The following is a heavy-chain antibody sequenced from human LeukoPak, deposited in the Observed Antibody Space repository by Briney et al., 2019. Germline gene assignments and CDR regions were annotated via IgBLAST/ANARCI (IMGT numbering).Heavy chain of an antibody. CDR3: ARDLYLELQLDV. D-gene: IGHD1-7*01. CDR2: ISGSGGST. CDR1: GFTFSSYA. V-gene: IGHV3-23*01. Sequence: GGSLRLSCAASGFTFSSYAMSWVRQAPGKGLEWVSAISGSGGSTYYADSVKGRFTISRDNSKNTLYLQMSSLRAEDTAVYFCARDLYLELQLDVWGKGPTVTVSS. J-gene: IGHJ6*04.